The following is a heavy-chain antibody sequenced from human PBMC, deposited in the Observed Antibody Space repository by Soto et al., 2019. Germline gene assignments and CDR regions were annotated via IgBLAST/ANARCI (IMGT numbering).Heavy chain of an antibody. CDR1: GGSISSYY. Sequence: PSETLSLTCTVSGGSISSYYWSWIRQPAGKGLEWIGRIYTSGSTNYNPSLKSRVTMSVDTSKNQFSLKLSSVTAADTAVYYCARVIIGCTNGVCYDAFDIWGQGTMVT. D-gene: IGHD2-8*01. V-gene: IGHV4-4*07. CDR3: ARVIIGCTNGVCYDAFDI. CDR2: IYTSGST. J-gene: IGHJ3*02.